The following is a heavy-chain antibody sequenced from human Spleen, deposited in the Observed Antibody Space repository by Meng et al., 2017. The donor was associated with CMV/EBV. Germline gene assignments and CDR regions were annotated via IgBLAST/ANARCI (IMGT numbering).Heavy chain of an antibody. CDR1: TSCA. Sequence: TSCAMHWVSKAPGQRLEWMGWINADNGNKKYSQKYRGRVTLARDTSASTAYMELSSLGSENTAVYYCTRGPEYYDILTGYYFFFDYWGQGTLVTVSS. CDR2: INADNGNK. D-gene: IGHD3-9*01. V-gene: IGHV1-3*01. CDR3: TRGPEYYDILTGYYFFFDY. J-gene: IGHJ4*02.